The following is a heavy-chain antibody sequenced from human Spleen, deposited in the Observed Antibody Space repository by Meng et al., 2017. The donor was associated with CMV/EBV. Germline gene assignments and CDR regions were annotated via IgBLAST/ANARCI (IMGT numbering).Heavy chain of an antibody. CDR1: DGSVKGYY. Sequence: SETLSLTCGVYDGSVKGYYWSWIRQPPGKGLEWIGEINQSGTTNYNPSLKSRVTISIDPSKNQFSLKLGSVTAADTAVYYCVRDPLVYCSSTSCHSDGMDVWGQGTTVTVSS. CDR2: INQSGTT. CDR3: VRDPLVYCSSTSCHSDGMDV. J-gene: IGHJ6*02. D-gene: IGHD2-2*01. V-gene: IGHV4-34*01.